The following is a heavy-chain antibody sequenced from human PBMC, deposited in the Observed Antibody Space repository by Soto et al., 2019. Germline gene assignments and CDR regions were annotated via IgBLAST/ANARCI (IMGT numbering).Heavy chain of an antibody. CDR3: AKVRSNYYDSSGSLDY. D-gene: IGHD3-22*01. J-gene: IGHJ4*02. V-gene: IGHV3-7*01. CDR2: INQDGSES. Sequence: WGSVRLSCVVSGLTCRSYWMSWVRQAPGKGLEWVANINQDGSESYYADSVKGRFTISRDNSKNTLYLQMNSLRAEDTAVYYCAKVRSNYYDSSGSLDYWGQGTLVTVSS. CDR1: GLTCRSYW.